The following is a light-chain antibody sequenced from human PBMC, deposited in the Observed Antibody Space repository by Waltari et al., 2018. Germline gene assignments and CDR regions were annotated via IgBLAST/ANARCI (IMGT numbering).Light chain of an antibody. CDR1: NIGGKN. CDR2: RDK. J-gene: IGLJ7*01. V-gene: IGLV3-9*01. CDR3: QVWDSGTAV. Sequence: SYDLIQPLSVSVALGQTARISCGGNNIGGKNVHWYQQKAGQAPLLVIYRDKNRPSRIPERFSGSNSENTATLTISRAQAADEADYYCQVWDSGTAVFGGGTQLTVL.